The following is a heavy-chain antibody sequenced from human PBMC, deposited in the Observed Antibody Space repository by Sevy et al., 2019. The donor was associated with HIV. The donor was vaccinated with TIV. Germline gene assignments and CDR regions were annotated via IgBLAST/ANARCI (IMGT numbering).Heavy chain of an antibody. Sequence: SETLSLTCTVSGGSISSYYWSWIRQPPGKGLEWIGYIYYSGSTNSNPSHKSRVTISVDTSKNQYSLKLGSVTAADTAVYFCARSPQYYYDSSGYYPFGYWGQGTLVTVSS. CDR2: IYYSGST. D-gene: IGHD3-22*01. CDR3: ARSPQYYYDSSGYYPFGY. CDR1: GGSISSYY. V-gene: IGHV4-59*13. J-gene: IGHJ4*02.